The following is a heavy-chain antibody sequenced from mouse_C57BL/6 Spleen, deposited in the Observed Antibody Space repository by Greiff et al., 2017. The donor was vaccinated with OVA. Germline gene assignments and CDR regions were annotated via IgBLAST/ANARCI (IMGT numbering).Heavy chain of an antibody. CDR2: IDPENGDT. CDR1: GFNIKDDY. CDR3: TNYGSPLCYFDY. Sequence: VQLQQSGAELVRPGASVKLSCTASGFNIKDDYMHWVKQRPEQGLEWIGWIDPENGDTEYASKFQGKATITADTSSNTAYLQLSSLTSEDTAVDYCTNYGSPLCYFDYWGQGTTLTVSS. V-gene: IGHV14-4*01. D-gene: IGHD1-1*01. J-gene: IGHJ2*01.